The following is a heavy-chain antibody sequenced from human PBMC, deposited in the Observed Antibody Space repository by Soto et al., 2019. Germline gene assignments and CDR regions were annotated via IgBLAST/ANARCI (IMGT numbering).Heavy chain of an antibody. CDR1: GGSISSYY. D-gene: IGHD4-17*01. J-gene: IGHJ4*02. Sequence: PSETLSLTCTVSGGSISSYYWSWIRQPPGKGLEWIGYIYYSGSTNYNPSLKSRVTISVDTSKNQFSLKLSSVTAADTAVYYCARHPTTVITYFDYWGQGTLVTVSS. CDR2: IYYSGST. CDR3: ARHPTTVITYFDY. V-gene: IGHV4-59*08.